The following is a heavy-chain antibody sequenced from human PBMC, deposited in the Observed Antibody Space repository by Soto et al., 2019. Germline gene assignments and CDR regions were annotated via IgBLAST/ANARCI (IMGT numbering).Heavy chain of an antibody. V-gene: IGHV3-21*01. Sequence: PGGSLRLSCAASGFNFSSYTMNWVRQAPGKGLEWVSSISSSNRYIYYADSLKGRFTISRDDAKNSLFLQMNSLRAEDTAVYYCARDRDSSGWYGILDYWGQGTLVTVSS. CDR3: ARDRDSSGWYGILDY. D-gene: IGHD6-19*01. CDR2: ISSSNRYI. J-gene: IGHJ4*02. CDR1: GFNFSSYT.